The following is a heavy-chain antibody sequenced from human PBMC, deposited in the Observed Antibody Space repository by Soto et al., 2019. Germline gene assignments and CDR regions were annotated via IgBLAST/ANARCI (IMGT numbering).Heavy chain of an antibody. Sequence: EVQLVESGGGLVQPGGSLRLSCAASGFTFSNYWMHWVRQAPGKGLMWVSRINPDGSRTTYADSVKGRFAISRDNVKNTLYLQMNSLRADDTSVYYCATVKLGSYDWFDPWGQGTLVTVSS. CDR2: INPDGSRT. V-gene: IGHV3-74*01. J-gene: IGHJ5*02. CDR3: ATVKLGSYDWFDP. D-gene: IGHD3-16*01. CDR1: GFTFSNYW.